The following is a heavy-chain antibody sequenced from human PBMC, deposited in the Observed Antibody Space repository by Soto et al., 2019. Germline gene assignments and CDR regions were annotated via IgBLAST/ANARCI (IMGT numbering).Heavy chain of an antibody. V-gene: IGHV2-5*02. Sequence: QITLKESGPTLVLPTQTLTLTCTFSGFSLNTRGVGVGWIRQPPGKALEWVALIHWDDEKRYSPSLRNTLTTTKDTSKNQVVLIMTTRDPVDTATYSCAYRPIVLGSGWNFDFCCQGILVTVSS. D-gene: IGHD6-19*01. CDR1: GFSLNTRGVG. J-gene: IGHJ4*02. CDR2: IHWDDEK. CDR3: AYRPIVLGSGWNFDF.